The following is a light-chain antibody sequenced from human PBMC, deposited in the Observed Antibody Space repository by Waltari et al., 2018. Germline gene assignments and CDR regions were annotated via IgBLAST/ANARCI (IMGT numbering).Light chain of an antibody. CDR2: EVS. Sequence: QSALTQPPSASGSPGQSVTISCTGTSSDVGGYDYVSWYQQHPGKAPKLMIYEVSQRPCGVPARFSGSKSGNRASLTVSGLQAEDEADYYCSSYAGGNNAKVVFGGGTKLTVL. J-gene: IGLJ2*01. CDR1: SSDVGGYDY. CDR3: SSYAGGNNAKVV. V-gene: IGLV2-8*01.